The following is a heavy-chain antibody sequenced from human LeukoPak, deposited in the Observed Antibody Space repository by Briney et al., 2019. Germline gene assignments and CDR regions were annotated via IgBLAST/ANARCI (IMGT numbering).Heavy chain of an antibody. CDR2: IKQDGSEK. CDR3: VKYGGDLGVAFDC. V-gene: IGHV3-7*01. CDR1: GFTFSSYW. J-gene: IGHJ4*02. D-gene: IGHD2-21*01. Sequence: PGGSLRLSCAASGFTFSSYWMSWVRQAPGKGLEWVANIKQDGSEKYYVDSVKGRFTISRDNAKNSLYLQMNSLRAEDTAVYYCVKYGGDLGVAFDCWGQGTLATVSS.